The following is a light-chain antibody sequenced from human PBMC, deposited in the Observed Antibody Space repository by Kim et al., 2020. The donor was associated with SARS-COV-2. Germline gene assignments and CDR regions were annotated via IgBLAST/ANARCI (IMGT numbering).Light chain of an antibody. Sequence: KVHIPCSGKRSHNWNNYVSWSQQLPGPAPTLLIFDNNIRPSGISDRFSGSKSGTSATLGITGLQTGDEADYYCGTWDSRLSSAVFGGGTQLTVL. V-gene: IGLV1-51*01. CDR2: DNN. CDR1: RSHNWNNY. J-gene: IGLJ7*01. CDR3: GTWDSRLSSAV.